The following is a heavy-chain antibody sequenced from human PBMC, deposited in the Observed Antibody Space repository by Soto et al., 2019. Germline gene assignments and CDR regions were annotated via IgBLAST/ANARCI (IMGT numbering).Heavy chain of an antibody. CDR3: AREKGIDGRVLLWFGELFPRATRYYGMDV. D-gene: IGHD3-10*01. J-gene: IGHJ6*02. Sequence: ASVKVSCKASGYTFTSYGISWVRRAPGQGLEWMGWISAYNGNTNYAQKLQGRVTMTTDTSTSTAYMELRSLRSDDTAVYYCAREKGIDGRVLLWFGELFPRATRYYGMDVWGQGTTVTVSS. CDR2: ISAYNGNT. CDR1: GYTFTSYG. V-gene: IGHV1-18*01.